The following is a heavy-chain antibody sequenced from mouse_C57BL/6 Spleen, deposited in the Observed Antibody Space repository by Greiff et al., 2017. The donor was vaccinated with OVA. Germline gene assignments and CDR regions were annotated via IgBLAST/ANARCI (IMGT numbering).Heavy chain of an antibody. CDR1: GFTFSSYA. J-gene: IGHJ2*01. Sequence: EVMLVESGEGLVKPGGSLKLSCAASGFTFSSYAMTWVRQTPEKRLEWVAYISSGGDYIYYADTVKGRSTISRDNARNTLYLQMSSLKSEDTAMYYCTSGGGDYWGQGTTLTVSS. CDR2: ISSGGDYI. V-gene: IGHV5-9-1*02. CDR3: TSGGGDY.